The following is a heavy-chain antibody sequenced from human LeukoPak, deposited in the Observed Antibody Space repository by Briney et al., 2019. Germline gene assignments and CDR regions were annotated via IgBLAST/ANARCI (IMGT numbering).Heavy chain of an antibody. CDR3: VRDIDYYGSGSYYNEGPFDY. Sequence: PGGSLRLSCAASGFXFDDYGMSWVRQAPGKGLEWVSGINWNGGSTGYADSVKGRFTISRDNAKNSLYLQMNSLRAEDTALYYCVRDIDYYGSGSYYNEGPFDYWGQGTLVTVSS. J-gene: IGHJ4*02. D-gene: IGHD3-10*01. V-gene: IGHV3-20*04. CDR2: INWNGGST. CDR1: GFXFDDYG.